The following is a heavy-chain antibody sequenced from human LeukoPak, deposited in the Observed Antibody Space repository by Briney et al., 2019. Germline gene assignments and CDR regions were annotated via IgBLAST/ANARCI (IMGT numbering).Heavy chain of an antibody. J-gene: IGHJ6*03. V-gene: IGHV1-18*01. CDR3: AREREYYYYYYMDV. CDR2: ISAYNGNT. CDR1: GGTFNFHA. Sequence: VASVKVSCKASGGTFNFHAISWVRQAPGQGLEWMGWISAYNGNTNYAQKLQGRVTMTTDTSTSTAYMELRSLRSDDTAVYYCAREREYYYYYYMDVWGKGTTVTVSS.